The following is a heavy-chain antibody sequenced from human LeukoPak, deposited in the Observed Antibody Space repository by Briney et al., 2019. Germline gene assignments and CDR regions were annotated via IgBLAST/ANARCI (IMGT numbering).Heavy chain of an antibody. CDR2: VNPNSGHT. Sequence: GASVKVSCKASAYTFTSYDVNWVRQATGQGREWMGWVNPNSGHTGYAQKFQGRVTMTTNTSISTAYMELSSLRSEDTAVYYCARGAPGSYCSGGSCPYFDYWGQGTLVSVSS. J-gene: IGHJ4*02. D-gene: IGHD2-15*01. V-gene: IGHV1-8*01. CDR1: AYTFTSYD. CDR3: ARGAPGSYCSGGSCPYFDY.